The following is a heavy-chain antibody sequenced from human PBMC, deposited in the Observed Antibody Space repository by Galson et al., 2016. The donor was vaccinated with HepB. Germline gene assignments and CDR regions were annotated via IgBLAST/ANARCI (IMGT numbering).Heavy chain of an antibody. D-gene: IGHD3-9*01. J-gene: IGHJ4*02. V-gene: IGHV3-30*18. CDR3: AKPETRPYDILTGYSHFDY. Sequence: SLRLSCAASGFTFSRSDMYWVRQAPGKGLEWVAVTSYDGSNEYYADSVKGRFTISRDNSKNTLYLQMNSLRAEDTAVYYCAKPETRPYDILTGYSHFDYWGTREPWSPSPQ. CDR1: GFTFSRSD. CDR2: TSYDGSNE.